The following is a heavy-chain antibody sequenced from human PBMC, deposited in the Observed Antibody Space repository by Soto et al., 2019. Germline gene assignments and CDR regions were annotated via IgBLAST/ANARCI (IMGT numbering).Heavy chain of an antibody. J-gene: IGHJ3*02. CDR2: ISSSSSYI. CDR1: GFTFSSYS. Sequence: PGGSLRLCCEVSGFTFSSYSMNWVRQAPGKGLEWVSSISSSSSYIYYADSVKGRFTISRDNAKNSLYLQMNSLRAEDTAVYYCARGYYSYGSIGRLDAFDIWGQGTMVTVSS. D-gene: IGHD5-18*01. V-gene: IGHV3-21*01. CDR3: ARGYYSYGSIGRLDAFDI.